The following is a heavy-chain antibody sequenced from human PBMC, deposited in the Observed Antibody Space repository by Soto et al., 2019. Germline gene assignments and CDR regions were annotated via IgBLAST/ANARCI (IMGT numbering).Heavy chain of an antibody. V-gene: IGHV4-59*02. CDR3: ARTNWNDVAFDI. Sequence: QVQLQESGPGLMKPSETLSLTCTVSGGSVSGLNWSWIRQPPGKGLEWIAYIYYSGSTNYNPSLKSRVTTSVDTSTNQFSLKLSSLTAAETAVYYCARTNWNDVAFDIWAKGQWSPSLQ. D-gene: IGHD1-1*01. CDR2: IYYSGST. J-gene: IGHJ3*02. CDR1: GGSVSGLN.